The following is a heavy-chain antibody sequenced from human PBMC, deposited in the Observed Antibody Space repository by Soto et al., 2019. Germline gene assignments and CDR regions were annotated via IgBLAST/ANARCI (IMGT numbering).Heavy chain of an antibody. CDR2: IKEDGSQT. J-gene: IGHJ4*02. V-gene: IGHV3-7*01. Sequence: EVPLVESGGGVVQPGGSLRVSCAASGFIFSDYWMSWGRQIPGKGLEWVANIKEDGSQTYYADSVKGRFTISRDNAKNVLYLDMKYLSAEDTALYYCARTGTTHYWGQGTLVTVSP. CDR3: ARTGTTHY. CDR1: GFIFSDYW. D-gene: IGHD1-1*01.